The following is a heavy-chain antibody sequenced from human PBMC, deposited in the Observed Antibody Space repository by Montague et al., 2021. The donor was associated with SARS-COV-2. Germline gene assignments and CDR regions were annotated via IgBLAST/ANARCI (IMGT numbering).Heavy chain of an antibody. J-gene: IGHJ5*02. CDR2: IFHSGIT. CDR1: GGPISSYY. D-gene: IGHD1-20*01. Sequence: SETQSLTCSVSGGPISSYYWSWIRQSLGKGLEWIGYIFHSGITDYNPSLKSRVTISVDMSKNQFSLQLNSVTAADSAVYYCARTEYNWNDWFDPWGQGTLVTVSS. V-gene: IGHV4-59*13. CDR3: ARTEYNWNDWFDP.